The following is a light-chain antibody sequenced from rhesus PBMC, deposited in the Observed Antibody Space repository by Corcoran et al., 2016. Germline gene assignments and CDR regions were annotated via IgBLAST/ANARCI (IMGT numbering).Light chain of an antibody. CDR2: GAS. CDR1: QSVGNQ. CDR3: QLTYNLPT. Sequence: ETVVTQSPATLSLSPGERGTLSCRASQSVGNQLAWYQQKRGQAPRLLIYGASNRATGIPDSFSGSGSGTDFPLTMSSLEPDDVGFYYCQLTYNLPTFGQGTKVEIK. J-gene: IGKJ1*01. V-gene: IGKV3-24*04.